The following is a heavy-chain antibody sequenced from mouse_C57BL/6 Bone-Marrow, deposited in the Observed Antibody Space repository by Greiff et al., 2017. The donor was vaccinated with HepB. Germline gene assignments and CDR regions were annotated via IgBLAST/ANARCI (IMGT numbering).Heavy chain of an antibody. J-gene: IGHJ3*01. V-gene: IGHV1-55*01. D-gene: IGHD2-3*01. CDR1: GYTFTSYW. CDR3: ARWLLPWAWFAY. Sequence: QVQLKQPGAELVKPGASVKMSCKASGYTFTSYWITWVKQRPGQGLEWIGDIYPGSGSTNYNERFKSKATLTVDTSSSTAYMQLSSLTSEDSAVYYCARWLLPWAWFAYWGQGTLVTVSA. CDR2: IYPGSGST.